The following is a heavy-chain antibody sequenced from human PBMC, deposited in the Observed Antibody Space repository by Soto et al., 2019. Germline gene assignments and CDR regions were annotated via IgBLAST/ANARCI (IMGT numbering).Heavy chain of an antibody. V-gene: IGHV1-18*01. D-gene: IGHD2-2*01. J-gene: IGHJ6*02. CDR1: GYTFTSYG. CDR3: ASGDIVLVPAGYYYYGMDV. CDR2: ISAYNGNT. Sequence: QVQLVQSGAEVKKPGASVKVSCKASGYTFTSYGISWVRQAPGQGLEWMGWISAYNGNTNYAQKLQGRVTMTTDTSTSTAYMELRSLRSDDTAVYYCASGDIVLVPAGYYYYGMDVWGQGTTVTVSS.